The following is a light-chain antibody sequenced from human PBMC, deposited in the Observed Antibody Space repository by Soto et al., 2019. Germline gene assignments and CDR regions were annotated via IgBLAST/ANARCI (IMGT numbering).Light chain of an antibody. CDR1: QNIDTK. J-gene: IGKJ1*01. CDR2: SAS. V-gene: IGKV3-15*01. CDR3: QQYKEWRT. Sequence: IVTVQSPATLSVSPGESVILSCRASQNIDTKLAWYRQRPGQAPRLLIYSASIRATGIPARFSGSGSGTEFTLTISGLQSEDFAVYYCQQYKEWRTFGQGTNVDI.